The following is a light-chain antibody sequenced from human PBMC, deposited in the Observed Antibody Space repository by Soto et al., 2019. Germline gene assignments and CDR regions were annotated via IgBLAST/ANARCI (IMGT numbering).Light chain of an antibody. CDR1: SSNIGNNY. Sequence: CVLTQPASGSAAPRRRGSISCSRSSSNIGNNYVSWYQQLPGTAPKLLIYENNKRPSGIPDRFSGSKSGTSATLGITGLQTGDEADYYCGTWDSSLSGYVFGTGTKVTVL. CDR2: ENN. J-gene: IGLJ1*01. V-gene: IGLV1-51*02. CDR3: GTWDSSLSGYV.